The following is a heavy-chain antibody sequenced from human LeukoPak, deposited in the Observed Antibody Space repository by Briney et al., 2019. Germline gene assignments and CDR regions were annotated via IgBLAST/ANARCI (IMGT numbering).Heavy chain of an antibody. CDR1: GFTFDDYA. CDR3: ARFYGDYFDN. D-gene: IGHD4-17*01. Sequence: PGGSLRLSCAASGFTFDDYAMHWVRQAPGKGLEWVANIKQDGSENYYVDSVKGRFTISRDNAKNSLYLQMNSLRAEDTAVYYCARFYGDYFDNWGQGTLVTVSS. V-gene: IGHV3-7*01. CDR2: IKQDGSEN. J-gene: IGHJ4*02.